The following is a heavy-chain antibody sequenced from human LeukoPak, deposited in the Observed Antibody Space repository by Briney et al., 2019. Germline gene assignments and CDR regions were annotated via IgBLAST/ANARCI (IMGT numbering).Heavy chain of an antibody. CDR2: IIPILGIA. D-gene: IGHD6-13*01. CDR1: GGTFSSYA. V-gene: IGHV1-69*04. CDR3: ARGNPQVAAPSDY. J-gene: IGHJ4*02. Sequence: SVKVSCKASGGTFSSYAISWVRQAPGQGLEWMGRIIPILGIANYAQKFQGRVTITADKSTSTAYMELSSLRSEDTAVYYCARGNPQVAAPSDYWGQGTPVTVSS.